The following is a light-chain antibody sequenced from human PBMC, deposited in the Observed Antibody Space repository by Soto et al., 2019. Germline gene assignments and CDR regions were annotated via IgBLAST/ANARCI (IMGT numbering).Light chain of an antibody. J-gene: IGLJ2*01. CDR3: QTWGTGIFVV. Sequence: QAVVTQSPSASASLGASVKLTCTLSSGHSSYAIAWHQQQPEKGPRYLMKLNSDGSHTKGDGIPDRFSGSSSGADRYFTISSLQSEDEADYFCQTWGTGIFVVFGGGTKVTVL. CDR1: SGHSSYA. CDR2: LNSDGSH. V-gene: IGLV4-69*01.